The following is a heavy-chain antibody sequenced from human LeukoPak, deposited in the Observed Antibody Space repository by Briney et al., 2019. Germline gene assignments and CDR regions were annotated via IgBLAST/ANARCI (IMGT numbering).Heavy chain of an antibody. Sequence: SVKVSCKASGGTFSSYAISWVRQAPGQGLEWMGGIIPIFGTANYAQKFQGRVTITADESTSTAYMELSSLRSEDTAVYYCARGAGDFWSGYLPYYMDVWGKGTTVTVSS. D-gene: IGHD3-3*01. CDR3: ARGAGDFWSGYLPYYMDV. CDR1: GGTFSSYA. CDR2: IIPIFGTA. V-gene: IGHV1-69*13. J-gene: IGHJ6*03.